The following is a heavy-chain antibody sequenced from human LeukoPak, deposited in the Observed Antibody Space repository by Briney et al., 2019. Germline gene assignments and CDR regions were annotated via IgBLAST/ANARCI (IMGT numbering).Heavy chain of an antibody. CDR1: GYTFTSYY. D-gene: IGHD6-13*01. CDR3: ARDGSLAAAGDY. Sequence: ASVKVSCKASGYTFTSYYMHWVRQAPGQGLEWMGWISAYNGNTNYAQRLQGRVTMTTDTSTSTAYMELRSLRSDDTAVYYCARDGSLAAAGDYWGQGTLVTVSS. V-gene: IGHV1-18*04. J-gene: IGHJ4*02. CDR2: ISAYNGNT.